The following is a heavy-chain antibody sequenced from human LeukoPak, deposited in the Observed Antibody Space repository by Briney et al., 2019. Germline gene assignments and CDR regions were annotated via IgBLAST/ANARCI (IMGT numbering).Heavy chain of an antibody. V-gene: IGHV4-61*01. J-gene: IGHJ4*02. CDR1: GGSVASGSYY. Sequence: SETLSLTCSVSGGSVASGSYYWSWIRQPPGKELEWIGYISYRGSTNYNPSLKSRVTIEVDTSKNQFALKLSYVTAADTAVDYCVGEHSWGDFYYWGQGTLVTVSS. CDR2: ISYRGST. CDR3: VGEHSWGDFYY. D-gene: IGHD2-15*01.